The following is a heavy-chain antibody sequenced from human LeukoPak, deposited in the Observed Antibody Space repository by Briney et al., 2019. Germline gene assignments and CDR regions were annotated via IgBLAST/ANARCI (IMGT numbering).Heavy chain of an antibody. CDR1: GFTFSSYW. J-gene: IGHJ6*03. V-gene: IGHV3-7*01. Sequence: PGGSLRLSCAASGFTFSSYWMSWVRQAPGKGLEWVANIKQDGSEKYYVDSVKGRFIISRDNAKNSLYLQMSSLRAEDTAVYYCARERVDRSSTSCYYYYYYMDVWGKGTTVTVSS. CDR3: ARERVDRSSTSCYYYYYYMDV. CDR2: IKQDGSEK. D-gene: IGHD2-2*01.